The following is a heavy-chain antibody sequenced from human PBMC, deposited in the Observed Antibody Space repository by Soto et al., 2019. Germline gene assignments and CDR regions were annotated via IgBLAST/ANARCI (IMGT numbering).Heavy chain of an antibody. CDR2: ISYDGTDK. D-gene: IGHD5-18*01. V-gene: IGHV3-30*18. CDR3: VKERYAQLWLEDYGMDV. Sequence: QVQLVESGGGVVQPGRSLRLSCAASGFTFSSYGIHWVRQAPGKGLEWVALISYDGTDKYYADSVKGRFTISRDNSKNTLYLQKRSLGPEDTAVYYCVKERYAQLWLEDYGMDVWGHGTTVTV. CDR1: GFTFSSYG. J-gene: IGHJ6*02.